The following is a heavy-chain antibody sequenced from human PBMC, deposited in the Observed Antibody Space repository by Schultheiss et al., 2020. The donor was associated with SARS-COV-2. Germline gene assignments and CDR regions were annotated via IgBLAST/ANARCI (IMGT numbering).Heavy chain of an antibody. D-gene: IGHD5-18*01. V-gene: IGHV3-11*04. CDR2: ISSSGSTI. Sequence: GESLKISCAASGFTFSDYYMSWIRQPPGKGLEWVSYISSSGSTIYYADSVKGRLTISRDISNNTLYLQMDSLRAEDTAVYYCVRDWGKDSAIYFDCWGQGTLVTVSS. J-gene: IGHJ4*02. CDR1: GFTFSDYY. CDR3: VRDWGKDSAIYFDC.